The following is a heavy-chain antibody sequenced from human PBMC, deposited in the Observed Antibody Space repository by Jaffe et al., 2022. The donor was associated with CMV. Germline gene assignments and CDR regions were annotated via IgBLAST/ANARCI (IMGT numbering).Heavy chain of an antibody. J-gene: IGHJ4*02. V-gene: IGHV4-34*01. D-gene: IGHD2-8*01. CDR2: INHSGST. Sequence: QVQLQQWGAGLLKPSETLSLTCAVYGGSFSGYYWSWIRQPPGKGLEWIGEINHSGSTNYNPSLKSRVTISVDTSKNQFSLKLSSVTAADTAVYYCARGRMVYAACPLDYWGQGTLVTVSS. CDR1: GGSFSGYY. CDR3: ARGRMVYAACPLDY.